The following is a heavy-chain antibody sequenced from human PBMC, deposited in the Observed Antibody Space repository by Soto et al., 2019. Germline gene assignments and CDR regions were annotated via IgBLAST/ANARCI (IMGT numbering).Heavy chain of an antibody. CDR2: IYYSGST. J-gene: IGHJ4*02. D-gene: IGHD4-17*01. Sequence: ETLSLTGTVSVGSISSYYWSWIRQPPGKGLEWIGYIYYSGSTNYNPSLKSRVTISVDTSKNQFSLKLSSVTAADTAAYYCASTSDYGDFDYWGQGTLVTVSS. CDR1: VGSISSYY. V-gene: IGHV4-59*01. CDR3: ASTSDYGDFDY.